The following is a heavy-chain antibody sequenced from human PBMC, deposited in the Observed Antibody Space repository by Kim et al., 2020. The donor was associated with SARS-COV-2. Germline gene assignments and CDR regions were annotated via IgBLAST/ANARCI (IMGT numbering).Heavy chain of an antibody. CDR3: AKNQRPFDWLLPYGY. Sequence: DSVMGRFTISRDISKNALYLQMNRLRAEDTAVYYCAKNQRPFDWLLPYGYWGQGTLVAVSS. D-gene: IGHD3-9*01. J-gene: IGHJ4*02. V-gene: IGHV3-23*01.